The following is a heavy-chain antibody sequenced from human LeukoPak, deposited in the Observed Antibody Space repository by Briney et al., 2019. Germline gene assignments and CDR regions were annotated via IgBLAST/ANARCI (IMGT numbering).Heavy chain of an antibody. Sequence: SETLSLTCTVSGYSISSGYYWGWIRQPPGKGLEWIGNIYHSGSTYYNPSLKSRVTISVDTSNNQFSLKLSSVTAADTAVYYCARVGLDYWGQGTLVTVSS. V-gene: IGHV4-38-2*02. CDR1: GYSISSGYY. J-gene: IGHJ4*02. CDR3: ARVGLDY. CDR2: IYHSGST.